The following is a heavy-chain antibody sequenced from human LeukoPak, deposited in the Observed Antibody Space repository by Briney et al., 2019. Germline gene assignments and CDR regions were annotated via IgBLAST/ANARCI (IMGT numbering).Heavy chain of an antibody. D-gene: IGHD2-15*01. CDR3: VKDGSDLLGFDS. CDR1: GGSISSYYW. V-gene: IGHV2-5*01. Sequence: TLSLTCTVSGGSISSYYWSWIRQPPGKALEWLALFYWNDDRRYSPSLKSRLTITKDTSKNQVVLTMTNMDPVDTATYYCVKDGSDLLGFDSWGQGTLVTVSS. CDR2: FYWNDDR. J-gene: IGHJ4*02.